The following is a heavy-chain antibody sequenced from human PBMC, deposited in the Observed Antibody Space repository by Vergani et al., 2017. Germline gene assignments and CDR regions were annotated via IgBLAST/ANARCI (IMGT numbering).Heavy chain of an antibody. CDR1: GGSFSGYY. J-gene: IGHJ6*02. D-gene: IGHD3-10*01. V-gene: IGHV4-34*01. CDR2: INHSGST. Sequence: QVQLQQWGAGLLKPSETLSLTCDVYGGSFSGYYWSWIRQPPGKGLEWIGEINHSGSTKYNPSLRSRVTTTVDTSKNKFALKLSSGTAADTAVYYCGGGLGGFTMGRGVIVRGYGMDGWGQGTTVTVSS. CDR3: GGGLGGFTMGRGVIVRGYGMDG.